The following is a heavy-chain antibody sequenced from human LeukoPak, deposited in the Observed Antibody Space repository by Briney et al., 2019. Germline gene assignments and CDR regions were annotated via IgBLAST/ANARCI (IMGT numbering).Heavy chain of an antibody. D-gene: IGHD2-2*01. V-gene: IGHV1-69*13. Sequence: ASVKVSCTASGGTFSSYAISWVRQAPGQGLEWMGGIIPIFGTANYAQKFQGRVTITADESTSTAYMELSSLRSEDTAVYYCARTYCSSTXCYPXNWFDPXXQGTLXTVSX. CDR3: ARTYCSSTXCYPXNWFDP. CDR2: IIPIFGTA. CDR1: GGTFSSYA. J-gene: IGHJ5*02.